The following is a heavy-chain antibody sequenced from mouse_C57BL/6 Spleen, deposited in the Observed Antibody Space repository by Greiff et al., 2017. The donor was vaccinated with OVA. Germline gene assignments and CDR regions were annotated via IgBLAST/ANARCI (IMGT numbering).Heavy chain of an antibody. J-gene: IGHJ4*01. D-gene: IGHD1-1*01. CDR2: IDPENGDT. CDR1: GFNIKDDY. Sequence: VQLQQSGAELVRPGASVKLSCTASGFNIKDDYMHWVKQRPEQGLEWIGWIDPENGDTEYASKFQGKATITADTSSNTAYLQLSSLTSEDTAVYYCTVLGSYYAMDYWGQGTSVTVSS. V-gene: IGHV14-4*01. CDR3: TVLGSYYAMDY.